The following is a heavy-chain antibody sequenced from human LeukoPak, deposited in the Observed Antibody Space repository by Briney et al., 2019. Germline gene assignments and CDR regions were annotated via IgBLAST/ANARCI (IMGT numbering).Heavy chain of an antibody. V-gene: IGHV4-39*01. Sequence: SETLSLTCTVSGGSISSSSYYWGWIRQPPGKGLEWIGSIYYSGSTYYNPSLKSRVTISVDTSKNQFSLKLSSVTAADTAVYYCARSATVDGDYHWFDPWSQGTLVTVSS. CDR3: ARSATVDGDYHWFDP. CDR2: IYYSGST. CDR1: GGSISSSSYY. J-gene: IGHJ5*02. D-gene: IGHD4-17*01.